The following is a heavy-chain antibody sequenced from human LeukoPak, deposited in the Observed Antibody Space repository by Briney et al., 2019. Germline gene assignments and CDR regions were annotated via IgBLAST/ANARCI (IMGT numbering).Heavy chain of an antibody. CDR2: IYSGGST. CDR3: ATDYTYSYYFDY. Sequence: PGGSLRLSCAASGFTVSSNYMSWVRQAPGKGLEWVSVIYSGGSTYYADSVKGRFTISRDNSKNTLYLQMNSLRAEDTAVYYCATDYTYSYYFDYWGQETLVTVSS. D-gene: IGHD2-21*01. CDR1: GFTVSSNY. J-gene: IGHJ4*02. V-gene: IGHV3-66*01.